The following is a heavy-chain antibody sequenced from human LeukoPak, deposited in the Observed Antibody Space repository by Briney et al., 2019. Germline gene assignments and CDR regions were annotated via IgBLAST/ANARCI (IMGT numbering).Heavy chain of an antibody. V-gene: IGHV3-48*02. D-gene: IGHD3-22*01. CDR1: GFTFSSYS. CDR3: ARDRSPYESSAYYLDY. CDR2: ISSSSSTI. Sequence: GGSLRLSCAASGFTFSSYSMNWVRQAPGKGLEWVSYISSSSSTIYYADSVKGRLTISRDNAKNSLYLQMNSLRDEDTAVYYCARDRSPYESSAYYLDYWGQGTLVTVSS. J-gene: IGHJ4*02.